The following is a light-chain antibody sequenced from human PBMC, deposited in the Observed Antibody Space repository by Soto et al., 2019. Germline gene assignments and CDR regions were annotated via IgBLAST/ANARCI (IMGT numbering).Light chain of an antibody. CDR3: QQYNHYSSYT. J-gene: IGKJ2*01. Sequence: DIQMTQSPSTLSASVGDRVTITCRASQSISKWLAWYHQKPGKAPNLLIYKTSNLQSGVPSRFSGSGSGTEFTLTISSLQADDFGTYYCQQYNHYSSYTFGRGTKLEIK. V-gene: IGKV1-5*03. CDR2: KTS. CDR1: QSISKW.